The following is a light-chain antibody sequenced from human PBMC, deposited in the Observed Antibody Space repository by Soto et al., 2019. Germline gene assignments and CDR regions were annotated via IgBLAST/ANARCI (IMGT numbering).Light chain of an antibody. J-gene: IGKJ4*01. Sequence: DIQMTQSPSTLSASVGDRVTITCRASQSISSWLAWYQQKPGKAPNLLIYKASTLESGVPSRFSGSGSGTEFTLTVSSLQPYDFATDYCQQYDSYPLTFGGGTKVDIK. CDR3: QQYDSYPLT. CDR2: KAS. CDR1: QSISSW. V-gene: IGKV1-5*03.